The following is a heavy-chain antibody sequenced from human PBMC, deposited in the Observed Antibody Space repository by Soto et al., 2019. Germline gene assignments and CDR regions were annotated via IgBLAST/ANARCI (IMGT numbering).Heavy chain of an antibody. CDR1: GGSISSGNYY. J-gene: IGHJ3*02. Sequence: SETLSLTCTVSGGSISSGNYYWSWIRQPPGKGLEWIGYIYYSGSTNYNPSLKSRVTISVDTSKNQFSLKLSSVTAADTAVYYCARPYYDILTGYSPDAFDIWGQGTMVTVS. CDR2: IYYSGST. D-gene: IGHD3-9*01. V-gene: IGHV4-61*01. CDR3: ARPYYDILTGYSPDAFDI.